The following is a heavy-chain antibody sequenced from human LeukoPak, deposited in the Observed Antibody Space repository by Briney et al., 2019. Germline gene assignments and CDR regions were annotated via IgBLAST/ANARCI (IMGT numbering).Heavy chain of an antibody. V-gene: IGHV3-23*01. CDR2: ISGSGGGGT. D-gene: IGHD1-14*01. CDR3: AKDRTGWFDP. Sequence: GGSLRLSCAASGFTFSTYAMCWVRQAPGKGLEWVSGISGSGGGGTYYADSVKGRFTISRDNSKNTLYLQMNSLRAEDTAVYYCAKDRTGWFDPWGQGTLVTVSS. CDR1: GFTFSTYA. J-gene: IGHJ5*02.